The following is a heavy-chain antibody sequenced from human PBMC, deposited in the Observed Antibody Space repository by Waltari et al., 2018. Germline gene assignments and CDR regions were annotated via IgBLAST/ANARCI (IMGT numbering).Heavy chain of an antibody. J-gene: IGHJ5*02. D-gene: IGHD6-13*01. CDR2: ILPLFGTA. CDR3: ARCHDSSSWSVFDP. V-gene: IGHV1-69*13. Sequence: QVQLVQSGAEVKKTGSSVKVSCKASGGTFSSYAISWVRQAPGQGLEGMGRILPLFGTANYAQTFQGRVTITADKSTSTAYMELSSLRSEDTAVYYCARCHDSSSWSVFDPWGQGTLVTVSS. CDR1: GGTFSSYA.